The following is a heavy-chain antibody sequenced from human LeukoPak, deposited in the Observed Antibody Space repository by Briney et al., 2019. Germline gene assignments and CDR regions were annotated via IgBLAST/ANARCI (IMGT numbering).Heavy chain of an antibody. Sequence: GGSLRLSCAASGFMFSAYEMSWVRQAPGKGLEWVSAISGSGGSTYYADSVKGRFTISRDNSKNTLYLQMNSLRAEDTAVYYCAKGSSGLLLPCDYWGQGTLVTVSS. J-gene: IGHJ4*02. D-gene: IGHD3-22*01. CDR3: AKGSSGLLLPCDY. CDR2: ISGSGGST. V-gene: IGHV3-23*01. CDR1: GFMFSAYE.